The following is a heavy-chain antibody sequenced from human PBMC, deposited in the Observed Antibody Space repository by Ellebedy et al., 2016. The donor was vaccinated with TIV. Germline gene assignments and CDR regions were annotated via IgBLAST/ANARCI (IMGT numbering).Heavy chain of an antibody. V-gene: IGHV3-23*01. J-gene: IGHJ4*02. CDR2: VSASGNYT. D-gene: IGHD6-19*01. CDR3: ARRAVTGKSSDY. Sequence: PSETLSLTCAVYGASFYPNAWSWIRQVPGKGLEWVSTVSASGNYTYYPDSVKGRFTISRDNSKNTLFLQMNSLRVKDTAVYYCARRAVTGKSSDYWGQGTLVTVSS. CDR1: GASFYPNA.